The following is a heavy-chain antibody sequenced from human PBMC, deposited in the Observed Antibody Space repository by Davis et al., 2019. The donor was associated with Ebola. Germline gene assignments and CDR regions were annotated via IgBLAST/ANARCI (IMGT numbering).Heavy chain of an antibody. CDR1: GGSFSGYY. J-gene: IGHJ6*02. D-gene: IGHD3-22*01. V-gene: IGHV4-34*01. CDR3: ARGNYYDSSGYYYVPYYYYYYGMDV. CDR2: INHSGST. Sequence: MPSETLSLTCAVYGGSFSGYYWSWIRQPPGKGLEWIGEINHSGSTNYNPSLKSRVTISVDTSKNQFSLKLRSVTAADTAVYYCARGNYYDSSGYYYVPYYYYYYGMDVWGQGTTVTVSS.